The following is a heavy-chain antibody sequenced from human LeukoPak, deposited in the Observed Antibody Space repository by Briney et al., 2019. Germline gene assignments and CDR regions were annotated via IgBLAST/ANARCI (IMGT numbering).Heavy chain of an antibody. Sequence: PSETLSLTCTVSGGSISSSSYYWGWIRQPPGKGLEWIGSIYYSGSTYYNPSLKSRVTISVDTSKSQFSLKLSSVTAADTAVYYCARHASGWYDPFDYWGQGTLVTVSS. J-gene: IGHJ4*02. CDR2: IYYSGST. CDR1: GGSISSSSYY. D-gene: IGHD6-19*01. CDR3: ARHASGWYDPFDY. V-gene: IGHV4-39*01.